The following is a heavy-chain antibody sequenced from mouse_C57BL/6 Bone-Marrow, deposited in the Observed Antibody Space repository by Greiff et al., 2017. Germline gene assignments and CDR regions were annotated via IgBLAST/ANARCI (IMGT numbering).Heavy chain of an antibody. CDR2: IWSGGST. V-gene: IGHV2-2*01. J-gene: IGHJ4*01. D-gene: IGHD2-3*01. CDR3: ARKGDGYPYYAMDY. CDR1: GFSLTSYG. Sequence: QVQLKESGPGLVQPSQSLSITCTVSGFSLTSYGVHWVRQSPGKGLEWLGVIWSGGSTDYNAAFISRLSISKDNSKSQVFFKMISLQADDTAIYYCARKGDGYPYYAMDYWGQGTSVTVSS.